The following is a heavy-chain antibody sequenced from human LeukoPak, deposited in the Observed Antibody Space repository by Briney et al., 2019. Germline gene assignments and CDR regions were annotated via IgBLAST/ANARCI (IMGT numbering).Heavy chain of an antibody. Sequence: SETLSLTCTVSGGSISSHYWSWIRQPPGKGLEWIGCIYYSGNTNYNSSLESRVTISVDTSKNQFSLKLSSVTAADTAVYYCARHQLRGFLDDNWGQGTLVTVSS. CDR2: IYYSGNT. CDR1: GGSISSHY. CDR3: ARHQLRGFLDDN. V-gene: IGHV4-59*08. D-gene: IGHD3-10*01. J-gene: IGHJ4*02.